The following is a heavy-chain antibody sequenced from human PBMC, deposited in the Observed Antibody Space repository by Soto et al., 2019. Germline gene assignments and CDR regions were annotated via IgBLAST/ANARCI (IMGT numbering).Heavy chain of an antibody. CDR3: ARGHITMVRGVPQRSYGMDV. CDR2: IGTAGDP. Sequence: LRLSFAASGFTFSSYDMHWVRQATGKGLEWVSAIGTAGDPYYPGSVKGRFTISRESAKNSLYLQMNSLRAGDTAVYYCARGHITMVRGVPQRSYGMDVWGQGTTVTVSS. V-gene: IGHV3-13*05. J-gene: IGHJ6*02. CDR1: GFTFSSYD. D-gene: IGHD3-10*01.